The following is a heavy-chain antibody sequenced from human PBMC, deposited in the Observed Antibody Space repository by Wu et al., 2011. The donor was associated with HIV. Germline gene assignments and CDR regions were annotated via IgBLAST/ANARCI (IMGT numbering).Heavy chain of an antibody. CDR3: AREAVGRNRFDY. CDR1: TFKLML. Sequence: TFKLMLSAGCDRPLDKGLSGWEGFIPLLGTPNYAQKFQGRVTITTDESTSTAYMELSSLRSEDTAVYYCAREAVGRNRFDYWGQGSLVTVSS. D-gene: IGHD2-15*01. J-gene: IGHJ4*02. CDR2: FIPLLGTP. V-gene: IGHV1-69*05.